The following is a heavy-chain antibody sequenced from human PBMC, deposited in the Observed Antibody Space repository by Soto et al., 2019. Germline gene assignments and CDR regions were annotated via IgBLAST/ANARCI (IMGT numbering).Heavy chain of an antibody. J-gene: IGHJ3*02. Sequence: GGSLRLSCAASGFTVSSNYMSWVRQAPGKGLEWVSVIYSGGSTYYADSVKGRFTISRDNSKNTLYLQMNSLRAEDTDVYCCARELEYCSGGSCYTWLGAFDIWGQGTMVTVSS. CDR2: IYSGGST. CDR1: GFTVSSNY. D-gene: IGHD2-15*01. CDR3: ARELEYCSGGSCYTWLGAFDI. V-gene: IGHV3-53*01.